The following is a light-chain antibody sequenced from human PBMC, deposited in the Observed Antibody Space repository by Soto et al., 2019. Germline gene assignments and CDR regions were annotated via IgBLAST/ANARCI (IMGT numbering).Light chain of an antibody. J-gene: IGKJ4*01. V-gene: IGKV1-39*01. Sequence: DIQMTQSPSSLSASVGDRVTITCRASQSISTYLNWYQQKPGKAPNLLIYAASSLQSGVPSRFSGSGSGTDFTLTISRLQPDDIATYYCQQSYSTPLTFGGGTKVEIK. CDR1: QSISTY. CDR3: QQSYSTPLT. CDR2: AAS.